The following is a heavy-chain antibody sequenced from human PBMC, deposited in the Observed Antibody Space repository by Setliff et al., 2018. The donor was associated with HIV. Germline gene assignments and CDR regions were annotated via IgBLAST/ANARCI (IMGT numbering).Heavy chain of an antibody. D-gene: IGHD6-13*01. CDR3: ARVSCSSWYSIPRYYYYSMDV. J-gene: IGHJ6*03. CDR2: INHSGST. V-gene: IGHV4-34*01. Sequence: ETLSLTCAVYGGSFSDYYWSWIRQPPGKGLEWIGEINHSGSTYYNPSLKSRVTISVDTSKNQFSLKLSSVTAADTAVYYCARVSCSSWYSIPRYYYYSMDVWGTGTTVTVSS. CDR1: GGSFSDYY.